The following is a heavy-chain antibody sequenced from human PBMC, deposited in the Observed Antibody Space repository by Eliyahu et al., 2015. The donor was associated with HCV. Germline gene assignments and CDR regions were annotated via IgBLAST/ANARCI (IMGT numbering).Heavy chain of an antibody. J-gene: IGHJ5*02. V-gene: IGHV3-30-3*01. CDR3: ARSDYCSSTSCHLDP. D-gene: IGHD2-2*01. CDR1: GFTFSSYA. Sequence: GVVQPGRSLRLSCAASGFTFSSYAMHWVRQAPGKGLEWVAVISYDGSNKYYADSVKGRFTISRDNSKNTLYLQMNSLRAEDTAVYYCARSDYCSSTSCHLDPWGQGTLVTVSS. CDR2: ISYDGSNK.